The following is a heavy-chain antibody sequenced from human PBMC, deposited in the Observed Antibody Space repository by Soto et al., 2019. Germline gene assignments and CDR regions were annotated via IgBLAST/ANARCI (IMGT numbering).Heavy chain of an antibody. CDR1: GFTFSSYA. CDR2: ISYDGSNK. J-gene: IGHJ4*02. V-gene: IGHV3-30-3*01. D-gene: IGHD6-19*01. CDR3: ARDLEGIAVAGATSDY. Sequence: PGGSLRLSCAASGFTFSSYAMHWVRQAPGKGLEWVAVISYDGSNKYYADSVKGRFTISRDNSKNTLYLQMNSLRAEDTAVYYCARDLEGIAVAGATSDYWGQGTLVTVSS.